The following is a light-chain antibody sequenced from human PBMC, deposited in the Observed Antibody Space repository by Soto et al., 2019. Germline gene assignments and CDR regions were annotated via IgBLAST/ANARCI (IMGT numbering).Light chain of an antibody. Sequence: DSQMTHNPSTLSASVGDRVTITCRASQSISSWLAWYQQKPGKAPKLLIYKASSLESGVPSRFSGSGSGTEFTLTISSLQPDDFATYYCQQYNSYSRTFGQGTKV. CDR2: KAS. J-gene: IGKJ1*01. CDR1: QSISSW. CDR3: QQYNSYSRT. V-gene: IGKV1-5*03.